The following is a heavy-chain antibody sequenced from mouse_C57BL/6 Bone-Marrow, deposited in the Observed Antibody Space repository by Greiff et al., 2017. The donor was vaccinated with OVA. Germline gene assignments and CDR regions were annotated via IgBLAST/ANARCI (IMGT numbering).Heavy chain of an antibody. V-gene: IGHV1-81*01. CDR2: IYPRSGNT. J-gene: IGHJ1*03. Sequence: VKLMESGAELARPGASVKLSCKASGYTFTSYGISWVKQRTGQGLEWIGEIYPRSGNTYYNEKFKGKATLTADKSSSTAYMEIRSLTSEDSAVYFCARRRVRYFDVWGTGTTVTVSS. CDR3: ARRRVRYFDV. CDR1: GYTFTSYG.